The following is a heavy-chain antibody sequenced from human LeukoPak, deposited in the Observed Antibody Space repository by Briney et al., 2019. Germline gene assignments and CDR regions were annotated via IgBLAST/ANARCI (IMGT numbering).Heavy chain of an antibody. Sequence: SETLSLTCTVSGGSISSGGYYWSWIRQPPGKGLEWIGYIYYSGSTNYNPSLKSRVTISVDTSKNQFSLKLSSVTAADTAVYYCARVSFSADYFDYWGQGTLVTVSS. CDR1: GGSISSGGYY. CDR2: IYYSGST. V-gene: IGHV4-61*08. D-gene: IGHD3-16*01. CDR3: ARVSFSADYFDY. J-gene: IGHJ4*02.